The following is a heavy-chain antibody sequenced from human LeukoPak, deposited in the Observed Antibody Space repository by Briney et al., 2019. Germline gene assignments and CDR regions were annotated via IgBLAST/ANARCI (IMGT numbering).Heavy chain of an antibody. V-gene: IGHV3-30*03. J-gene: IGHJ4*02. CDR1: GFTFSSYA. D-gene: IGHD3-22*01. CDR3: AIEKIVVVITGVDY. CDR2: ISYDGSNK. Sequence: GGSLRLSCAASGFTFSSYAMSWVRQAPGKGLEWVAVISYDGSNKYYADSVKGRFTISRDNSKNTLYLQMNSLRAEDTAVYYCAIEKIVVVITGVDYWGQGTLATVSS.